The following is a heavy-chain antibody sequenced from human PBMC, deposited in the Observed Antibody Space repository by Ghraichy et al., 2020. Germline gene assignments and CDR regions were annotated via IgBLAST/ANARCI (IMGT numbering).Heavy chain of an antibody. D-gene: IGHD1-14*01. J-gene: IGHJ4*02. CDR3: ARHESSGGGIYPY. Sequence: SQTLSLTCTVSGGSISSYYWTWIRQPPGKGLEWIGYVYYTGSTTYNPSLRSRLTISVDTSTNQISLKLTSVTAADTAVYYCARHESSGGGIYPYWGQGTLVTVSS. CDR2: VYYTGST. CDR1: GGSISSYY. V-gene: IGHV4-59*08.